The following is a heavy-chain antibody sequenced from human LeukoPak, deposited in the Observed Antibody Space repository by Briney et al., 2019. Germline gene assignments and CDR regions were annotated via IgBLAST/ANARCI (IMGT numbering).Heavy chain of an antibody. CDR3: AKWASDNRAFDL. V-gene: IGHV4-59*08. D-gene: IGHD2-8*01. CDR2: VHYSGNT. J-gene: IGHJ4*02. Sequence: SETLSLTCTVSGTSITSYYWNWIRQAPGQGPEWIGYVHYSGNTKYNPPLKRRVNISVDTSKNQFSLRLSSVTAADTAVYFCAKWASDNRAFDLWGQGTLVTVSS. CDR1: GTSITSYY.